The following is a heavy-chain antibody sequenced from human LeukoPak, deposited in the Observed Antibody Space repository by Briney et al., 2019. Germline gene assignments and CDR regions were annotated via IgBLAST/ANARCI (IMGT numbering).Heavy chain of an antibody. CDR1: GFTFSNAW. D-gene: IGHD6-13*01. CDR3: ARDSPGRGQQLYFDY. Sequence: GGSLRLSCAASGFTFSNAWMSWVRQAPGKGLEWVGRIKSKTDGGTTDYAAPVKGRFTISRDDSKNTLYLQMNSLKTEDTAVYYCARDSPGRGQQLYFDYWGQGTLVTVSS. V-gene: IGHV3-15*01. J-gene: IGHJ4*02. CDR2: IKSKTDGGTT.